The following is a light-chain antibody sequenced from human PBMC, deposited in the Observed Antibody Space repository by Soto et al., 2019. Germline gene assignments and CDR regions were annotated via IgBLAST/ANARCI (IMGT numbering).Light chain of an antibody. CDR2: EVN. Sequence: QSALTQPPSASGSPGQSVTISCTETSSDIGTYKYVSWYQQHPGQAPKVIIYEVNKRPSGVPDRFSGSKSGNTASLTVSGLQAEDEADYYCISYGGSNPWVFGGGTKLTVL. CDR3: ISYGGSNPWV. CDR1: SSDIGTYKY. J-gene: IGLJ3*02. V-gene: IGLV2-8*01.